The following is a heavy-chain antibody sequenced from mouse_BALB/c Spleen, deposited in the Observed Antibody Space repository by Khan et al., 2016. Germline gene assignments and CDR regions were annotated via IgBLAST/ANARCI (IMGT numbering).Heavy chain of an antibody. Sequence: EVQLQESGPSLVKPSQTLSLTCSVTGDSITSGYWNWIRQLPGNTFECMGHISYSGGTYYNPSLTSRISITRDNSKYQSYLLLNSVTTEDTTTYYCARLSAGYFDYWGQGTTLTVSS. CDR2: ISYSGGT. V-gene: IGHV3-8*02. CDR3: ARLSAGYFDY. J-gene: IGHJ2*01. CDR1: GDSITSGY. D-gene: IGHD1-2*01.